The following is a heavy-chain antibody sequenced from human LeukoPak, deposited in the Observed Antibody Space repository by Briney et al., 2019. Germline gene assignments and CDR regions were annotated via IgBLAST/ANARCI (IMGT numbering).Heavy chain of an antibody. CDR3: ARVGYHCSSTSCYITGYFQH. V-gene: IGHV1-18*01. D-gene: IGHD2-2*02. Sequence: ASVNVSCKASGYTFTSYGISWVRQPPARGREWMGWISAYNGNTNYAQKLQGRVTMTTDTSTSTAYMELRSLRSDDPAVYYCARVGYHCSSTSCYITGYFQHWGQGTLVTVSS. CDR1: GYTFTSYG. J-gene: IGHJ1*01. CDR2: ISAYNGNT.